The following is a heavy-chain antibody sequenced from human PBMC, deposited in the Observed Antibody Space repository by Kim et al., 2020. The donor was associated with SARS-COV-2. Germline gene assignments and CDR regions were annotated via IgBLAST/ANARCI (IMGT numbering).Heavy chain of an antibody. Sequence: GGSLRLSCAASGFTFSSYSMNWVRQAPGKGLEWVSSISSSSSYIYYADSVKGRFTISRDNAKNSLYLQMNSLRAEDTAVYYCARDRRPYYYGSGSYRPRYRMDVWGQGTTVTVSS. V-gene: IGHV3-21*01. CDR3: ARDRRPYYYGSGSYRPRYRMDV. J-gene: IGHJ6*02. CDR1: GFTFSSYS. D-gene: IGHD3-10*01. CDR2: ISSSSSYI.